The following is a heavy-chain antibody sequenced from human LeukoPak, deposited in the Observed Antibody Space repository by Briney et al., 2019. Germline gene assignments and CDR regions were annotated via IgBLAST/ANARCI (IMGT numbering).Heavy chain of an antibody. V-gene: IGHV4-39*07. CDR3: ARVVTPRNYFDY. Sequence: SETLSLTCNVSGDSIIIRTDYWGWIRQPPGKGLELIGTIYYTGSTYYNPSLKSRVSISVDTSKNQFSLKLSSVTAADTAVYYCARVVTPRNYFDYWGQGTLVTVSS. J-gene: IGHJ4*02. CDR1: GDSIIIRTDY. CDR2: IYYTGST. D-gene: IGHD4-23*01.